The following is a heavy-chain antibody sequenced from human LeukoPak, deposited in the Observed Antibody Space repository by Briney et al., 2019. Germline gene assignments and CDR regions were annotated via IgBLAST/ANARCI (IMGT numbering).Heavy chain of an antibody. CDR3: ARDLRQWLVGGYFDY. CDR2: IWYDGSNK. Sequence: GGSLRLSCAASGFTSSSYGMHWVRQAPGKGLEWVAVIWYDGSNKYYADSVKGRFTISRDNSKNTLYLQMNSLRAEDTAVYYCARDLRQWLVGGYFDYWGQGTLVTVSS. J-gene: IGHJ4*02. CDR1: GFTSSSYG. D-gene: IGHD6-19*01. V-gene: IGHV3-33*01.